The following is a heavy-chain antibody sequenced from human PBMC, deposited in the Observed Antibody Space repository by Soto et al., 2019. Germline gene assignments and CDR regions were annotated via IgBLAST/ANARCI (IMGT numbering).Heavy chain of an antibody. Sequence: EVQLVESGGGLVQPGGSLGLSCSASGFTFRVYSMNWVRQAPGKGLEWVSYITSDERTIHYVDSVKGRFTISRDNAKNSVYLQMTSLRDEDTAVYYCARSVEGHFDFWGQGILVTVSS. CDR1: GFTFRVYS. CDR2: ITSDERTI. CDR3: ARSVEGHFDF. D-gene: IGHD6-19*01. V-gene: IGHV3-48*02. J-gene: IGHJ4*01.